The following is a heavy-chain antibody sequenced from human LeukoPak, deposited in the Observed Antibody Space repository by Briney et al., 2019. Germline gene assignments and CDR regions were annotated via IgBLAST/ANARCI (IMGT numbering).Heavy chain of an antibody. D-gene: IGHD6-13*01. V-gene: IGHV3-23*01. CDR2: ISGSGGST. CDR1: GFTFSSYA. J-gene: IGHJ4*02. CDR3: ARGRDSSSWYEIDY. Sequence: GGSLRLSCAASGFTFSSYAMSWVRQAPGKGLEWVSGISGSGGSTYYADSVKGRFTISRDNSKNTLYLQMNSLRAEDTAVYYCARGRDSSSWYEIDYWGQGTLVTVSS.